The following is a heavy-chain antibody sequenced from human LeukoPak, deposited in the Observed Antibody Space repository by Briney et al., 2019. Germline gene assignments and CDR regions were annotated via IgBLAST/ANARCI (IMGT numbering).Heavy chain of an antibody. J-gene: IGHJ5*02. CDR1: GYTFTSYD. Sequence: ASVKVSCKASGYTFTSYDINWVRQATGQGLEWMGWMNPNSGNTGYAQKFQGRVTMTRNTSITTAHMELSSLRSEDTAVYYCARGYSSGWYGWFDPWGQGTLVTVSS. CDR3: ARGYSSGWYGWFDP. CDR2: MNPNSGNT. D-gene: IGHD6-19*01. V-gene: IGHV1-8*01.